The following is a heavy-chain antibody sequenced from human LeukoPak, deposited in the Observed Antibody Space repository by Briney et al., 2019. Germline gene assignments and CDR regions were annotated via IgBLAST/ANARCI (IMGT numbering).Heavy chain of an antibody. CDR2: IYHSGST. J-gene: IGHJ4*02. D-gene: IGHD3-10*01. CDR3: AAITMVRAFGD. V-gene: IGHV4-39*07. Sequence: SETLSLTCTVSGGSISSSSYYWGWIRQPPGKGLEWIGEIYHSGSTNYNPSLKSRVTISVDKSKNQFSLKLSSVTAADTAVYYCAAITMVRAFGDWGQGTLVTVSS. CDR1: GGSISSSSYY.